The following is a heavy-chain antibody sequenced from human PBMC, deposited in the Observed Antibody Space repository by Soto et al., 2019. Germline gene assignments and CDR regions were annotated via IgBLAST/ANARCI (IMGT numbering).Heavy chain of an antibody. Sequence: QVQLQESGPGLVKPSQTLSLTCTVSGGSISSGGYYWSWIRQHPGKGLEWIGYIYYSGSTDYNPSLKSRITISVDTSKNQFSLKLSSVTAADTAVYYCARVGVYATNIDVWGKGTTVTVSS. CDR1: GGSISSGGYY. CDR2: IYYSGST. CDR3: ARVGVYATNIDV. V-gene: IGHV4-31*03. J-gene: IGHJ6*03. D-gene: IGHD2-8*01.